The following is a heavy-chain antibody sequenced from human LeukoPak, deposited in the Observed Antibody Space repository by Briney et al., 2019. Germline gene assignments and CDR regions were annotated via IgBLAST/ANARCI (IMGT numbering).Heavy chain of an antibody. CDR1: GFTFSNAW. CDR3: TTDQELSGSYY. J-gene: IGHJ4*02. CDR2: IKSKTDGGTT. D-gene: IGHD1-26*01. V-gene: IGHV3-15*01. Sequence: GVSLRLSCAASGFTFSNAWMSWVRQAPGKGLEWVGRIKSKTDGGTTDYAAPVKGRFTISRDDSKNTLYLQMNSLKTEDTAVYYCTTDQELSGSYYWGQGTLVTVSS.